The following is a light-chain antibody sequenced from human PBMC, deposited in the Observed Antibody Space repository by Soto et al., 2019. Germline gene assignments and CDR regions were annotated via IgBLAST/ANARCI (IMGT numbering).Light chain of an antibody. CDR1: QSVDIH. CDR2: AAS. J-gene: IGKJ4*01. V-gene: IGKV3-11*01. CDR3: QQRRNWPPLT. Sequence: ETVLTQSPATLSLSPGERATLSCRASQSVDIHLAWFQQKPGQAPRLLIYAASNRATGVPARFSGSGSGTDFTLTISSLQPEDFAVYYCQQRRNWPPLTFGGGTKVEIK.